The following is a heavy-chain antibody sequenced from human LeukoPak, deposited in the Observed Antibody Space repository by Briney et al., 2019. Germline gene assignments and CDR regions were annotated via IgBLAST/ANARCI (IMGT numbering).Heavy chain of an antibody. CDR1: GFTFSSYA. CDR2: ISYDGSNK. CDR3: AKCISSGGSCYYYYGMDV. V-gene: IGHV3-30-3*01. Sequence: GGSLRLSCAASGFTFSSYAMHWVRQAPGKGLEWVAVISYDGSNKYYADSVKGRFTISRDNSKNTLYLQMNSLRAEDTAVYYCAKCISSGGSCYYYYGMDVWGQGTTVTVSS. D-gene: IGHD2-15*01. J-gene: IGHJ6*02.